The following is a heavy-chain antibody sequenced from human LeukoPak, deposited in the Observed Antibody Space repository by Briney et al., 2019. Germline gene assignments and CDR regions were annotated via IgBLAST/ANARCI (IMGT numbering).Heavy chain of an antibody. D-gene: IGHD3-10*01. Sequence: GGSLRLSCAASGFTFLSYSMNWVRQAPGKGLEWVSSISSSSSYIYYADSVKGRFTISRDNAKNSLYLQMNSLRAEDTAVYYCARDLIPGYYGSGYYWGQGTMVTVSS. J-gene: IGHJ3*01. CDR1: GFTFLSYS. V-gene: IGHV3-21*01. CDR3: ARDLIPGYYGSGYY. CDR2: ISSSSSYI.